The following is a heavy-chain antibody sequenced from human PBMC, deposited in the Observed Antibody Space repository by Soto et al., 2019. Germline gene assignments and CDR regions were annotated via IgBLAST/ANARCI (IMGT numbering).Heavy chain of an antibody. J-gene: IGHJ2*01. CDR3: VRYSRTLGWFFDL. D-gene: IGHD2-21*01. CDR2: IRSKGNNYAT. V-gene: IGHV3-73*02. Sequence: EVQLVESGGGLVQPGGSLKLSCAASGFTFSDSAMHWVRQASGEGLAWLGRIRSKGNNYATEYGASLKGRFTISRDDSKKTTYLQMSNLNTEDTAVYYCVRYSRTLGWFFDLWGRGTLVTVSS. CDR1: GFTFSDSA.